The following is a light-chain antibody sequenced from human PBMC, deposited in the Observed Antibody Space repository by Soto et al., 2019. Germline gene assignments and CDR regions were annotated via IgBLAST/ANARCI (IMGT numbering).Light chain of an antibody. CDR2: KAS. V-gene: IGKV1-5*03. CDR3: QQYNSSPLT. CDR1: QSISTW. Sequence: DIQMTQSPSTLSASVGDRVTITCRASQSISTWLAWFQQKPGKAPNLLIYKASSLESGVPSRFSGSGSGTEVTLTISTLQPDDFSTYYCQQYNSSPLTVGGGTKVEIK. J-gene: IGKJ4*01.